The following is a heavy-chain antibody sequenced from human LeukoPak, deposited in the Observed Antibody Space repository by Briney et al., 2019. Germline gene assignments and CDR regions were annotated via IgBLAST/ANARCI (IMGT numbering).Heavy chain of an antibody. CDR1: GFTLSDYA. D-gene: IGHD1-26*01. CDR2: IDSSGVAT. J-gene: IGHJ4*02. CDR3: ATDWGIVGAMFY. Sequence: PGGSLRLSCAASGFTLSDYAMNWVRQAPGKGLEWVSSIDSSGVATDSADSVMGRFTISRDNSKNSVYLQMHSLRAEDTAVYYCATDWGIVGAMFYWGRGTLVTVSS. V-gene: IGHV3-23*01.